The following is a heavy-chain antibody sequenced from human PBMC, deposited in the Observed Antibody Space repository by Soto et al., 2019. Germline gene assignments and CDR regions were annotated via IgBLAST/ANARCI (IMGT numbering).Heavy chain of an antibody. CDR2: ISLYSDGT. D-gene: IGHD2-2*01. CDR1: GYTFSNYG. J-gene: IGHJ5*02. V-gene: IGHV1-18*01. Sequence: PSVKVSCKNSGYTFSNYGITWVRQAPGQPREWLGWISLYSDGTNYAQKFQGRVSMTTDTSTTTAYMELRSLRSDDTAVYYCARVVPGAEAWFGPWGQGTLVTVSS. CDR3: ARVVPGAEAWFGP.